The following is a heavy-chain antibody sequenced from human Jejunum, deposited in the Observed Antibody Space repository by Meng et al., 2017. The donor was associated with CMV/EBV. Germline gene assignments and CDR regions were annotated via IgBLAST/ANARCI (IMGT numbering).Heavy chain of an antibody. D-gene: IGHD3-10*01. CDR1: GYTFTNYA. V-gene: IGHV7-4-1*02. J-gene: IGHJ4*02. CDR2: INSNTGNP. CDR3: ARKYLSGSGIDY. Sequence: SCKASGYTFTNYALNWVRQAPGQGLKWVGVINSNTGNPMYAPGFTGRFVFSLDTSVNTAYLQINSLRAEDTAVYFCARKYLSGSGIDYWGQGTLVTSPQ.